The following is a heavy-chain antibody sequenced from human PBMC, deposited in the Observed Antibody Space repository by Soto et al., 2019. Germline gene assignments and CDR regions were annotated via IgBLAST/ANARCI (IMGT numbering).Heavy chain of an antibody. J-gene: IGHJ6*02. V-gene: IGHV3-33*01. CDR3: AGQVATIWVAYGMDV. CDR2: IWYDGSNK. Sequence: GGSLRLSCAASGFTFSSYGMHWVRQAPGKGLEWVAVIWYDGSNKYNADSVKGRFTISRDNSKNTLYLQMNSLRAEDTAVYYCAGQVATIWVAYGMDVWGQGTTVTVSS. D-gene: IGHD5-12*01. CDR1: GFTFSSYG.